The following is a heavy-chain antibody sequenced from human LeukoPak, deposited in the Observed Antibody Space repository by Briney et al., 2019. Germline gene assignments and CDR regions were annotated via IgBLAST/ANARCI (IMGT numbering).Heavy chain of an antibody. D-gene: IGHD3-10*01. V-gene: IGHV4-34*01. Sequence: PSETLSLTCAVYGGSFSGYYWSWIRQPPGKGLEWIGEINHSGSTNYNPSLKSRVTISVDTSKNQFSLKLSSVTAADTAVYYCARGGAYYYGSGSYDDAFDIWGQGTMVTVSS. CDR2: INHSGST. J-gene: IGHJ3*02. CDR3: ARGGAYYYGSGSYDDAFDI. CDR1: GGSFSGYY.